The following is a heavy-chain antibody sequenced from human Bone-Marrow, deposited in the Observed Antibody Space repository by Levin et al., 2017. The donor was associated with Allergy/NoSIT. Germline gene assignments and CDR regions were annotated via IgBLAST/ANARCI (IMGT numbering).Heavy chain of an antibody. CDR1: GFTVSSSY. D-gene: IGHD3-10*01. J-gene: IGHJ4*02. Sequence: PGGSLRLSCAASGFTVSSSYMTWVRQALGKGLEWVSVIYSGDTTYYADSVKGRFTISRDNSKNTLYLQMNSLRVEDTAVYYCVRDLGGSRTYWWGQGTLVTVSS. V-gene: IGHV3-66*01. CDR3: VRDLGGSRTYW. CDR2: IYSGDTT.